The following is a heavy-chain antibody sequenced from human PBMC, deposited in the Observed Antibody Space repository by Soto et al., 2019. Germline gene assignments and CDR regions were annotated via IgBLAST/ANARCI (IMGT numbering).Heavy chain of an antibody. V-gene: IGHV1-2*04. CDR2: INPNSGGT. D-gene: IGHD3-10*01. Sequence: ASVKVSCKASGYTFTGDYMHWVRQAPGQGLEWMGWINPNSGGTNYAQKFQGWVTMTRDTSISTAYMELSRLRSDDTAVYYCARGKDVLLWFGELLEYYGMDVWGQGTTVTVSS. J-gene: IGHJ6*02. CDR1: GYTFTGDY. CDR3: ARGKDVLLWFGELLEYYGMDV.